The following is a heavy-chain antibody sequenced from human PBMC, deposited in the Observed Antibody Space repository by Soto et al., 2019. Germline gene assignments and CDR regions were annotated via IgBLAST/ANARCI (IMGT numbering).Heavy chain of an antibody. CDR2: ISYNGGNT. CDR3: ASNWNAAY. CDR1: GFTFTTYA. D-gene: IGHD1-1*01. V-gene: IGHV3-64*01. J-gene: IGHJ4*02. Sequence: EVQLVESGGGLVQPGGSLRLSCAASGFTFTTYAMIWVRQPPGKGLEFVSSISYNGGNTYYANSVRGRFTISRDNSKNTLYLQMGSLRAEDMAVYYCASNWNAAYWGQGTLVTVSS.